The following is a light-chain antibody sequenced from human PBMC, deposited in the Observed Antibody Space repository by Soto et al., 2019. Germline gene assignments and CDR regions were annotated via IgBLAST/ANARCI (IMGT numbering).Light chain of an antibody. CDR2: EVT. V-gene: IGLV2-14*01. Sequence: QYVLTQPASVSASPGQSIAISCSGTSNNVGAYDYVSWYQHHPGKAPKLIIYEVTYRPSGVSNRFSASKSGNTASLTISGLQAEDEADYYCSSYTRSSTYVFGTGTKLTVL. CDR3: SSYTRSSTYV. J-gene: IGLJ1*01. CDR1: SNNVGAYDY.